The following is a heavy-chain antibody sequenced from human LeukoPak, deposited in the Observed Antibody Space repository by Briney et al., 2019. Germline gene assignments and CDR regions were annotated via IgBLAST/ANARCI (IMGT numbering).Heavy chain of an antibody. D-gene: IGHD1-20*01. CDR3: ARDSSITGTDY. V-gene: IGHV4-59*01. J-gene: IGHJ4*02. CDR1: GGSISSDY. CDR2: IYHSGST. Sequence: PSETLSLTCTVSGGSISSDYWNWIRQPPGKGLEWIGYIYHSGSTNYNPSLKSRVTISVDTSKNQFSLKLSSVTAADTAVYYCARDSSITGTDYWGQGTLVTVSS.